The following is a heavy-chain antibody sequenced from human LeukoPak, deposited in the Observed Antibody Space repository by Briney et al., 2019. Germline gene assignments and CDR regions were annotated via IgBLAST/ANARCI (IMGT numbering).Heavy chain of an antibody. CDR1: GFIFSSYG. Sequence: PGRSLRLSCAASGFIFSSYGMHWVRQAPGKGLEWVAVISYDGSNKYYADSVKGRFTISRDNSKNTLYLQMNSLRAEDTAVYYCAKGVLYSSGWYFDYWGQGTLVTVSS. J-gene: IGHJ4*02. CDR2: ISYDGSNK. D-gene: IGHD6-19*01. V-gene: IGHV3-30*18. CDR3: AKGVLYSSGWYFDY.